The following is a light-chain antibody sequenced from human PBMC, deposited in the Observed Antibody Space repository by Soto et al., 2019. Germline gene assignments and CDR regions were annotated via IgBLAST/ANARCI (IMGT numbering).Light chain of an antibody. CDR2: YSS. Sequence: ELMMTQLPGTVSVTPGDRGTISCGASQSVRTNLAWYQQRPGQAPRLLIHYSSTRATDVPARFSGSGSGTNFTLAISSLQSEDFAVYFCQQYAYWPETFGQGTKVDIK. J-gene: IGKJ1*01. CDR3: QQYAYWPET. V-gene: IGKV3D-15*01. CDR1: QSVRTN.